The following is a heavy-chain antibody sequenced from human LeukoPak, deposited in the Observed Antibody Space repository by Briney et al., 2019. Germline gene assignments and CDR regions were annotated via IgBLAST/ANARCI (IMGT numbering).Heavy chain of an antibody. D-gene: IGHD3-22*01. CDR2: INHSGST. CDR3: ARGKNYYDSSGYYYYYMDV. V-gene: IGHV4-34*01. CDR1: GGSFSGYY. J-gene: IGHJ6*03. Sequence: NPSETLSLTCAVYGGSFSGYYWSWIRQPPGKGLEWIGEINHSGSTNYNPSLKSRVTISVDTSKNQFSLKLSSVTAADTAVYYCARGKNYYDSSGYYYYYMDVWGKGTTVTVSS.